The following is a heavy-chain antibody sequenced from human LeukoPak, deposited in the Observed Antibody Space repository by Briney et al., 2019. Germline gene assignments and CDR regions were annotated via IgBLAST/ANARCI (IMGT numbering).Heavy chain of an antibody. Sequence: ASVKVSFKASGYTFTGYYMLWVRQAPGQGLEWMGRINPNSGGTNYAQEFQGRVTMTRDTSISTAYMELSRLRSDDTAVYYCARGAGGSGSYYSNYWGQGTLVTVSS. CDR2: INPNSGGT. D-gene: IGHD3-10*01. J-gene: IGHJ4*02. CDR3: ARGAGGSGSYYSNY. CDR1: GYTFTGYY. V-gene: IGHV1-2*06.